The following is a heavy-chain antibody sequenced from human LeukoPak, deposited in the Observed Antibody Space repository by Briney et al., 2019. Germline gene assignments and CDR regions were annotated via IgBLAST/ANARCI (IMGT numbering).Heavy chain of an antibody. CDR1: GFTFSSYG. Sequence: PGGSLRLSCAASGFTFSSYGMHWVRQAPGKGLEWVAVISYDGSNKYYADSVKGRFTISRDNSKNTLYLQMNSLRAEDTAVYYCAPGAMATTILSRGYYFDYWGQGTLVTVSS. V-gene: IGHV3-30*03. CDR2: ISYDGSNK. J-gene: IGHJ4*02. CDR3: APGAMATTILSRGYYFDY. D-gene: IGHD5-18*01.